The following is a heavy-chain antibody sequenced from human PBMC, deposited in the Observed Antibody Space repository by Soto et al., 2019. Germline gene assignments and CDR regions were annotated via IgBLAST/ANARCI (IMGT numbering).Heavy chain of an antibody. CDR3: AREGGIVGATAADY. V-gene: IGHV4-31*03. CDR1: GGSISSGGYY. J-gene: IGHJ4*02. D-gene: IGHD1-26*01. CDR2: IYYSGST. Sequence: QVQLQESGPGLVKPSQTLSLTCTVSGGSISSGGYYWSWIRQHPGKGLEWIGDIYYSGSTYSNPSLKSRVTISVDTSKNQFSLKLSSVTAADTAVYYCAREGGIVGATAADYWGQGTLVTVSS.